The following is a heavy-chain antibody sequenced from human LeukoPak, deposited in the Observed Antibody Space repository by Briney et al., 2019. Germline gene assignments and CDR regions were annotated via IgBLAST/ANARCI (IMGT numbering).Heavy chain of an antibody. CDR2: INKDGSST. CDR3: VRDVRGIGQDYYYMDV. Sequence: PGGSLRLSCEASGMIFNNHWMHWIRQAPGKGLVWVARINKDGSSTTYSASVRGRFTISSENATNTLSLQMNSLRAEDTALYYCVRDVRGIGQDYYYMDVWGKGTTVTVSS. J-gene: IGHJ6*03. D-gene: IGHD3/OR15-3a*01. CDR1: GMIFNNHW. V-gene: IGHV3-74*01.